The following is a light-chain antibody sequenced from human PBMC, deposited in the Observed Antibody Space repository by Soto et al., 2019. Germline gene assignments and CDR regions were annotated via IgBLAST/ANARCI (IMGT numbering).Light chain of an antibody. CDR3: DSYTSSRDYV. CDR1: SSDVGGYNY. V-gene: IGLV2-14*01. J-gene: IGLJ1*01. CDR2: EVS. Sequence: QSARSHPASVSWSPGHAITISCTGTSSDVGGYNYVSWYQQQSGKAPKLIIHEVSYRPSGVSNRFSGSKSGNTASLTISGLQAEEEADYYCDSYTSSRDYVFGIGTKVTVL.